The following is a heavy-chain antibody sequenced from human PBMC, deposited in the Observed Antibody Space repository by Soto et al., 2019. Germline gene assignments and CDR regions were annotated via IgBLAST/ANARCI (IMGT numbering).Heavy chain of an antibody. CDR2: IYWNDDK. D-gene: IGHD5-18*01. Sequence: QITLKESGPTLVKPTQTLTLTCTFSGFSLSTSGVGVGWIRQPPGKALEWLALIYWNDDKRYSPSMKSRLTNTKDTSKNQVVITMTNMDPVNTATYYCAHRLGYSYGFQYYFDYWGQGTLVTVSS. J-gene: IGHJ4*02. CDR1: GFSLSTSGVG. CDR3: AHRLGYSYGFQYYFDY. V-gene: IGHV2-5*01.